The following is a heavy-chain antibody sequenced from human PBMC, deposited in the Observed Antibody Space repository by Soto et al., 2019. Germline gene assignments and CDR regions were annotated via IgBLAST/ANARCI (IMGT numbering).Heavy chain of an antibody. Sequence: PGGSLRLSCAASGFSFVNYAMNWVRQAPGKGLEWVSGLSGSGTSTYYADSVKGRFTISRDNSRDTLFLQMNSLTADDTAGYYCAKATTNGGWFNPFDSWGPVALVTVSS. J-gene: IGHJ4*02. CDR2: LSGSGTST. V-gene: IGHV3-23*01. D-gene: IGHD6-19*01. CDR1: GFSFVNYA. CDR3: AKATTNGGWFNPFDS.